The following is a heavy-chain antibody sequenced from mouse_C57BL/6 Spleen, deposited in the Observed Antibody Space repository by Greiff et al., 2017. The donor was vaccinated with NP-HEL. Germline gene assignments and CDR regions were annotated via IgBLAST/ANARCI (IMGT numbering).Heavy chain of an antibody. CDR1: GFNIKDDY. J-gene: IGHJ1*03. D-gene: IGHD1-1*01. V-gene: IGHV14-4*01. Sequence: EVQLQQSGAELVRPGASVKLSCTASGFNIKDDYMHWVKQRPEQGLEWIGWIDPENGDTEYASKFQGKATITADTSSNTAYLQLSRLTSEDTAVYFCRSYYGSSWYFDVWGTGTTVTVSS. CDR2: IDPENGDT. CDR3: RSYYGSSWYFDV.